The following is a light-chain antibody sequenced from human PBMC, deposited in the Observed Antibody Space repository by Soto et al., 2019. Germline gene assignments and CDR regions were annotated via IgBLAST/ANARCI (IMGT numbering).Light chain of an antibody. Sequence: EILLTQSPGTLSLSPGARATLSCRASQSVSSYLAWYQQKPGQAPRLLIYDASNRATGIPATFSGSGSGTDFTLTSSILAPEYAAYYYCQHRSNWPLTFGRGTKVDIK. CDR1: QSVSSY. CDR3: QHRSNWPLT. J-gene: IGKJ1*01. CDR2: DAS. V-gene: IGKV3-11*01.